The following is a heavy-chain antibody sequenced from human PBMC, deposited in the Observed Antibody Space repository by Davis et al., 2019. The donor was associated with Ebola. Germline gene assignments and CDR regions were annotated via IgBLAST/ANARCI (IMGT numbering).Heavy chain of an antibody. CDR3: ASLRRTITGMDDGFDI. CDR1: GNTFSSHW. Sequence: GGSLRLSCKDSGNTFSSHWIGWVRQMPGKGLEWMGIIYTGDSDTRYSPSFRGQATISADKSTKTAFLQWSRLKASDTAMYYCASLRRTITGMDDGFDIWGQGTMVTVSS. CDR2: IYTGDSDT. D-gene: IGHD2-8*02. V-gene: IGHV5-51*01. J-gene: IGHJ3*02.